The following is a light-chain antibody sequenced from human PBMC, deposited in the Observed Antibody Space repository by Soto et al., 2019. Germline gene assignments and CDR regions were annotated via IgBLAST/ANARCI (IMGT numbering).Light chain of an antibody. CDR1: QSITRY. V-gene: IGKV1-39*01. Sequence: DIQMTQSPSSLSASVGDRVTITCRTSQSITRYLHWYQQKPGESPKLLIYAASNLQSGVPSRFSGSGSGTDFTLTISSLQPEDFATYYCQQSYSIPAFTFGPGTKVDIK. J-gene: IGKJ3*01. CDR3: QQSYSIPAFT. CDR2: AAS.